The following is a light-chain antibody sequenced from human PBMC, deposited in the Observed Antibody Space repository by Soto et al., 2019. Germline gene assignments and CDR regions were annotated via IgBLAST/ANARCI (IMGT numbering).Light chain of an antibody. CDR3: QQGYSFPYT. CDR1: QSISSW. V-gene: IGKV1-5*01. Sequence: DIQMAKSASTLSASVGDRVTITCRASQSISSWLAWYQQKPGTAPKLLIYDASSVERGVPSRFSGSGSGTEFTLTISSLQPDNFASYYCQQGYSFPYTFGQGTKVDIK. CDR2: DAS. J-gene: IGKJ2*01.